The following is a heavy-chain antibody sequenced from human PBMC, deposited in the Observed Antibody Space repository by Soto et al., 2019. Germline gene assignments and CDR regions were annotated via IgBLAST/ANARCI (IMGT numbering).Heavy chain of an antibody. V-gene: IGHV3-30*18. D-gene: IGHD2-15*01. J-gene: IGHJ6*02. CDR3: AKDLDVVMVLSATRGLDV. CDR2: ISYDGRSE. Sequence: QVQLVESGGGMIQPGKSLRLSCVASGFTFSNFGMHWVRQAPGKGLEWVAVISYDGRSESYVDSVRGRFTLSRDNSKNTLSLQMISLRPEDTGVYYCAKDLDVVMVLSATRGLDVWGQGTTVTVSS. CDR1: GFTFSNFG.